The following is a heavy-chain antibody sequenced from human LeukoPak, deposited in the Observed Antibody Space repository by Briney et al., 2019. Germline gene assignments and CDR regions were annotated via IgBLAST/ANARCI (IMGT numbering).Heavy chain of an antibody. CDR1: GYSFTNYW. CDR3: AGARHGDYRWDH. Sequence: GESLKISCKDSGYSFTNYWIGWARQLPGKGLEWMGIIHSADSNTKYSPSFQGQVTISADKSISTAYLQWSGLKASDTAMYYCAGARHGDYRWDHWGQGTLVTVSS. CDR2: IHSADSNT. V-gene: IGHV5-51*01. D-gene: IGHD4-17*01. J-gene: IGHJ4*02.